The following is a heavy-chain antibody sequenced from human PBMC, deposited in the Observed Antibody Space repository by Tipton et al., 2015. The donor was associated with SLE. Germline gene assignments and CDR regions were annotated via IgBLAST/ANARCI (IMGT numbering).Heavy chain of an antibody. CDR3: AKDTQSDWGHCFDL. D-gene: IGHD7-27*01. V-gene: IGHV3-30*02. CDR2: IRYDGSVK. CDR1: GFTFSTYG. Sequence: SLRLSCAASGFTFSTYGMHWVRQAPGKGLEWVAFIRYDGSVKLYVDSVKGRFTISRDNSKNTLDLQMNTLRVEDTAVYYCAKDTQSDWGHCFDLWGQGGQVTVAS. J-gene: IGHJ4*02.